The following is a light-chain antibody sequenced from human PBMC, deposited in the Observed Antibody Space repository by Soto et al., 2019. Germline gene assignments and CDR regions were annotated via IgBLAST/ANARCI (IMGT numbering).Light chain of an antibody. CDR2: KAS. V-gene: IGKV1-5*03. CDR1: QTIGDW. J-gene: IGKJ1*01. Sequence: DIQMTQSPSTLPASVGDRVTITCRASQTIGDWLAWYQQKPGKVPKLLIYKASTLEGGVPSRFSGSGSGTEFTLTISSLQPDEFATYYCQHCHLYWTFGQGTKVEIK. CDR3: QHCHLYWT.